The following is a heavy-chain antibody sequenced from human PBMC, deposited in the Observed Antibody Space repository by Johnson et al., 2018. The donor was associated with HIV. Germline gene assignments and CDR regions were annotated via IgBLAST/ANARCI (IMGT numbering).Heavy chain of an antibody. CDR2: ISYDGSNK. V-gene: IGHV3-30*04. D-gene: IGHD6-6*01. J-gene: IGHJ3*01. Sequence: QVQLVESGGGVVQPGRSLRLSCAASGFIFSSYAMHWVRQAPGKGLEWVAVISYDGSNKYYAGSVQGRFTISRDNSKNTLYLQMNSLRPDEMAVYYCARGDGAARPGDDAFDVWGQGTMVTVSS. CDR3: ARGDGAARPGDDAFDV. CDR1: GFIFSSYA.